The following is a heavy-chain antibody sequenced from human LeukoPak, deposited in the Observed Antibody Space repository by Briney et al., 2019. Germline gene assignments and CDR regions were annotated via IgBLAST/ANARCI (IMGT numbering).Heavy chain of an antibody. V-gene: IGHV1-8*01. CDR2: MNPNSGNT. CDR1: GYTFTSYD. J-gene: IGHJ3*02. CDR3: ARGGGYYDSSGYSSSVAFDI. D-gene: IGHD3-22*01. Sequence: ASVKVSCKASGYTFTSYDINWVRQATGQGLEWMGWMNPNSGNTGYAQKFQGRVTMTRNTSISTAYMELSSLRSEDTAVYYCARGGGYYDSSGYSSSVAFDIWGQGTMVTVSS.